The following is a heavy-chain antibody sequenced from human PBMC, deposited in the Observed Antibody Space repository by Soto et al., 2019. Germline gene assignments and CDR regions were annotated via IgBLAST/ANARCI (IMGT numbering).Heavy chain of an antibody. CDR3: ASKATWGDDFSAFDS. Sequence: QVYLVQSGAEVNKPGSSVKISCKASGGIFSSNTINWVRQVAGQGLEWMGGIIPLFGTANYAEKLQGRVTLTSDKATKTEYMELPSLRSEDTAVYYFASKATWGDDFSAFDSWGPGTLVTASS. V-gene: IGHV1-69*06. CDR2: IIPLFGTA. D-gene: IGHD2-21*02. J-gene: IGHJ4*02. CDR1: GGIFSSNT.